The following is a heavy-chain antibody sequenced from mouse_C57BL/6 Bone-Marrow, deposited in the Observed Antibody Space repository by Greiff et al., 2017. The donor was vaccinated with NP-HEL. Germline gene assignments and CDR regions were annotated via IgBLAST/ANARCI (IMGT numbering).Heavy chain of an antibody. D-gene: IGHD4-1*01. Sequence: VQLQQSGPELVKPGASVKISCKASGYTFTDYYMNWVKQSHGKSLEWIGDINPNNGGTSYNQKFKGKATLTVDKSSSTAYMELRSLTSEDSAVYYCAITGTNYFDYWGQGTTLTVSS. V-gene: IGHV1-26*01. CDR1: GYTFTDYY. CDR3: AITGTNYFDY. CDR2: INPNNGGT. J-gene: IGHJ2*01.